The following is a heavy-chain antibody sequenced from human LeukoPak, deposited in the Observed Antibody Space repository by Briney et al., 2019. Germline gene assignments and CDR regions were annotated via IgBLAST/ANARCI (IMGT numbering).Heavy chain of an antibody. CDR1: GGSISSYY. CDR3: ARDPYGSSASAFDI. D-gene: IGHD3-22*01. V-gene: IGHV4-59*01. J-gene: IGHJ3*02. CDR2: IYYSGST. Sequence: KPSETLSLTCTVSGGSISSYYWSWIRQPPGKGLEWIGYIYYSGSTNYNPSLKSRVTISVDTSKNQFSLKLSSVTAADTAVYYCARDPYGSSASAFDIWGQGTMVTVSS.